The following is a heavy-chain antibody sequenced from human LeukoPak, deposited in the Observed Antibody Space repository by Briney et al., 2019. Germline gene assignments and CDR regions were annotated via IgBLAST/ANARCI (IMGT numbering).Heavy chain of an antibody. Sequence: SETLSLTCTVSGASISKITYYWGWLRQPPGKGLEWIGSMYSSGSTYYKPSLKSRVTISVDTSKSQFSLNLTSVTAADTAVYCCALDYYDKRGYQPFDSWGQGTLVTVSS. CDR3: ALDYYDKRGYQPFDS. J-gene: IGHJ4*02. V-gene: IGHV4-39*01. CDR1: GASISKITYY. CDR2: MYSSGST. D-gene: IGHD3-22*01.